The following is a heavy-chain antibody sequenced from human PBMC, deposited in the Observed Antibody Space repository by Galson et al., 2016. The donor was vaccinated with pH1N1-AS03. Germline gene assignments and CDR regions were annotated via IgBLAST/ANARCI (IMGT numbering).Heavy chain of an antibody. CDR2: IFYSGGT. CDR1: GGSISSYY. J-gene: IGHJ6*02. CDR3: ARDYGSGWSETHYYGMDV. D-gene: IGHD6-19*01. V-gene: IGHV4-59*01. Sequence: ETLSLTCTVSGGSISSYYWSWIRQPPGKGLEWIGCIFYSGGTNYNPSLKSRVTISVDTSKNQFSLKLSSVTAADTAVYYCARDYGSGWSETHYYGMDVWGQGTTVTVSS.